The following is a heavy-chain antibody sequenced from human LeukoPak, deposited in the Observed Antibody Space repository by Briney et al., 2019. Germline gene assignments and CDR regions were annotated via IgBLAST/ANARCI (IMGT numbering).Heavy chain of an antibody. V-gene: IGHV3-48*04. CDR1: GFTFSIYT. CDR3: ATPPLGQWPFDY. CDR2: ISSGGNTI. Sequence: GGSLRLSCAASGFTFSIYTMNWVRQAPGKGLEWVSYISSGGNTIYYADSVKGRFTISRDNAKNSLYLQMNSLRAEDTAVYYCATPPLGQWPFDYWGQGTLVTVSS. J-gene: IGHJ4*02. D-gene: IGHD6-19*01.